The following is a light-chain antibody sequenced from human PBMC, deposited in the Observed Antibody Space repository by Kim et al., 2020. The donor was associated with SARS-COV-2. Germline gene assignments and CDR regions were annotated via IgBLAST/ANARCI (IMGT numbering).Light chain of an antibody. CDR1: NIGSKS. J-gene: IGLJ2*01. CDR2: YDS. CDR3: QVWDSYSDHVV. Sequence: SYELTQPPSVSVAPGKTARITCGGNNIGSKSVHWYQQKPGQAPVLAIYYDSDRPSGIPERFSGSNSGNTATLTISRVEAGDEADYYCQVWDSYSDHVVFG. V-gene: IGLV3-21*04.